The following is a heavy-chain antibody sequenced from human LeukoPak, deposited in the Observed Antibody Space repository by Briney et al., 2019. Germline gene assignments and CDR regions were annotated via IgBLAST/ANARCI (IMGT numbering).Heavy chain of an antibody. Sequence: PSETLSLTCTVSGGSISSGSYYWSWIRQPAGKGLEWIGRIYTSGGTNYNPSLKSRVTISVDTSKNQFSLKLSSVTAADTAVYYCARDRDAWFDPWGQGTLVTVSS. CDR3: ARDRDAWFDP. CDR1: GGSISSGSYY. V-gene: IGHV4-61*02. CDR2: IYTSGGT. J-gene: IGHJ5*02.